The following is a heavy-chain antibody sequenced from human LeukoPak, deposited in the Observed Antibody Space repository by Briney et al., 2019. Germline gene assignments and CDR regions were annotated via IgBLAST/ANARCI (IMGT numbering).Heavy chain of an antibody. J-gene: IGHJ4*02. Sequence: GGSLRLSCAASGFTFNSYTMHWVRQAPGKGLEWVSYISISSDTVYYTDSVKGRFTISRDNAKNSLYLQMNSLRAEDTALYYCARGGRVGVTGYYFDYWGQRTLVTGSS. CDR2: ISISSDTV. CDR3: ARGGRVGVTGYYFDY. V-gene: IGHV3-48*01. CDR1: GFTFNSYT. D-gene: IGHD1-26*01.